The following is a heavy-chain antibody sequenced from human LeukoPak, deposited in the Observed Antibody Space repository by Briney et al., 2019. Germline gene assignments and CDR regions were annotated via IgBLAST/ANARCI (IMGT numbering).Heavy chain of an antibody. Sequence: PGASVKVSCKASGYTFTSYAMHWVRQAPGQGLEWMGWISAYNGNTNYAQKLQGRVTMTTDTSTSTAYMELRSLRSDDTAVYYCATLNIAVAGNDYWGQGTLVTVSS. CDR1: GYTFTSYA. V-gene: IGHV1-18*01. CDR3: ATLNIAVAGNDY. J-gene: IGHJ4*02. CDR2: ISAYNGNT. D-gene: IGHD6-19*01.